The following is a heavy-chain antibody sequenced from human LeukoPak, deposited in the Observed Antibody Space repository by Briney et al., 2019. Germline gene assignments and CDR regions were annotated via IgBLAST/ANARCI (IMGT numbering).Heavy chain of an antibody. CDR1: GGTFSSYA. V-gene: IGHV1-69*13. CDR2: TIPIFGTA. Sequence: EASVKVSCKASGGTFSSYAISWVRQAPGQGLEWMGGTIPIFGTANYAQKFQGRVTITADESTSTASMELSSLRSEDTAVYYCAREVVELGSGWSSSGGFDPWGQGTLVTVSS. D-gene: IGHD6-19*01. CDR3: AREVVELGSGWSSSGGFDP. J-gene: IGHJ5*02.